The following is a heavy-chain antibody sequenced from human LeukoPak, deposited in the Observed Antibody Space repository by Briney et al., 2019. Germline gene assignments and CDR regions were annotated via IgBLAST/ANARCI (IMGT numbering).Heavy chain of an antibody. Sequence: GGSLRLSCAASGFTFNNYAMNWVRRAPGKGLEWVSSISGGGETTYYAASAKGRFTISRDNSQNTLYLQMNSLRAEDTAVYYCARDYADYVGYFFFDYWGQGTLVTVSS. CDR1: GFTFNNYA. CDR3: ARDYADYVGYFFFDY. J-gene: IGHJ4*02. V-gene: IGHV3-23*01. CDR2: ISGGGETT. D-gene: IGHD4-17*01.